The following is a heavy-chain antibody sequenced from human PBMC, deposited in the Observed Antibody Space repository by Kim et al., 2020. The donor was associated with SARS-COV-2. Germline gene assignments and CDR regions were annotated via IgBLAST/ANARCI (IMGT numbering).Heavy chain of an antibody. Sequence: GGSLRLSCAASGFTFSSYSMNWVRQAPGKGPEWISYVIRSSSVIYYADSVKGRFTISRDNAKNSLYLQMNSLRAEDTAVYYCATDRSTYWGQGTLVTISS. V-gene: IGHV3-48*04. D-gene: IGHD6-13*01. CDR2: VIRSSSVI. CDR3: ATDRSTY. J-gene: IGHJ4*02. CDR1: GFTFSSYS.